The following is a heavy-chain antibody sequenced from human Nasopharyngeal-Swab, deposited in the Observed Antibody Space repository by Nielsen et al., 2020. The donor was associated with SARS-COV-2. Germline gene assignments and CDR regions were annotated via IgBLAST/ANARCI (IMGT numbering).Heavy chain of an antibody. V-gene: IGHV3-21*01. CDR1: GFTFSSYS. Sequence: GESLNISCAASGFTFSSYSMNWVRQAPGKGLEWVSSISSSSSYIYYADSVKGRFTISRDNAKNSLYLQMNSLRADDTAVYYCARDYYDSSGSFDYLGQGTLVTVSS. CDR2: ISSSSSYI. D-gene: IGHD3-22*01. J-gene: IGHJ4*02. CDR3: ARDYYDSSGSFDY.